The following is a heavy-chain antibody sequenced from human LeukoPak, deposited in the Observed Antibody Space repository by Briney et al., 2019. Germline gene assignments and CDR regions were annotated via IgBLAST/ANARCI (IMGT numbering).Heavy chain of an antibody. V-gene: IGHV3-73*01. CDR2: IRSKANSYAT. J-gene: IGHJ4*02. Sequence: PGGSLRLSCAASGVTFSGSAMHWVRQASGKGLEWVGRIRSKANSYATAYAASVKGRFTISRDDSKNTAYLQMNSLKTEDTAVYYCTVIAVAGTGVDYWGQGTLVTVSS. CDR1: GVTFSGSA. CDR3: TVIAVAGTGVDY. D-gene: IGHD6-19*01.